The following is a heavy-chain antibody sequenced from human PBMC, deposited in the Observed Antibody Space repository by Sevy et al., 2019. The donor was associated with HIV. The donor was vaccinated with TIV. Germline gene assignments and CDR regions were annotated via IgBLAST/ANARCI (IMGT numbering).Heavy chain of an antibody. Sequence: GGALRLSCAASGFAFYDYSMSWIRQAPGKGLEWVATLSFVCGKINYADSVKGRFTISRDNSQNSFYLQMDNLRVEDTALYYCAREGCTRPHDYWGQGTRVTVSS. CDR3: AREGCTRPHDY. D-gene: IGHD2-8*01. CDR1: GFAFYDYS. J-gene: IGHJ4*02. V-gene: IGHV3-23*01. CDR2: LSFVCGKI.